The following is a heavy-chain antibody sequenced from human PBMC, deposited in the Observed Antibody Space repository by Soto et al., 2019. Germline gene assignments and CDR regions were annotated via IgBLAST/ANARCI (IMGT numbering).Heavy chain of an antibody. CDR3: ASGKPYFYYGMDV. Sequence: SETQSLPRTVSDGSISGGGYYWSWIRKHPGKGLEWIGYIYYSGSTYYNPSLKSRVTISVDTSKNQFSLKLSSVTAADTAVYYCASGKPYFYYGMDVWGQGTTVSGSS. V-gene: IGHV4-31*02. J-gene: IGHJ6*01. D-gene: IGHD1-26*01. CDR1: DGSISGGGYY. CDR2: IYYSGST.